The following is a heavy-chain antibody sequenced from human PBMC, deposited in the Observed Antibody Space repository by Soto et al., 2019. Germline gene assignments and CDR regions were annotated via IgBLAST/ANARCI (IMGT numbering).Heavy chain of an antibody. J-gene: IGHJ4*02. CDR1: GFSLSTTAEG. Sequence: QITLKESGPTLVKPTQTLTLTCTFSGFSLSTTAEGVGWIRQPPGKALEWLALMYWDDDERYSPSLKSRLTIHKDTSKNQVVLTMTNVDPVDTATYYCAHGSCSSADCYPNPYLDYWGQGILVTVSS. CDR3: AHGSCSSADCYPNPYLDY. D-gene: IGHD2-2*01. V-gene: IGHV2-5*02. CDR2: MYWDDDE.